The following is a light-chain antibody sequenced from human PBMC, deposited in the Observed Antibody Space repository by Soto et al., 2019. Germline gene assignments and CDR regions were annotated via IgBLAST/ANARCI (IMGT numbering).Light chain of an antibody. Sequence: EMVITQSPATLSLSPGERATLSCRASQSVTTNVAWYQQKPGQSPRLLIYSASTRATGIPVTFSGAGSGTEFSLTISSLQSEVFAVYYCQQYDSWPFAFGHGTKVD. J-gene: IGKJ3*01. CDR3: QQYDSWPFA. V-gene: IGKV3-15*01. CDR1: QSVTTN. CDR2: SAS.